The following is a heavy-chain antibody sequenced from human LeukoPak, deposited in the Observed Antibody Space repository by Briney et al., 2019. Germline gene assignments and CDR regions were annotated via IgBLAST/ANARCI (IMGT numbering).Heavy chain of an antibody. V-gene: IGHV1-18*01. CDR1: GYTFTSYG. Sequence: ASVKVSCKASGYTFTSYGISWVRQAPGQGLEWMGWISAYNGNTNYAQKLQGRVTMTTDTSTSTAYMELRSLRSDDTAVYYCARGGYDILTGYYYYYGMDVWGQGTTVTVSS. D-gene: IGHD3-9*01. J-gene: IGHJ6*02. CDR2: ISAYNGNT. CDR3: ARGGYDILTGYYYYYGMDV.